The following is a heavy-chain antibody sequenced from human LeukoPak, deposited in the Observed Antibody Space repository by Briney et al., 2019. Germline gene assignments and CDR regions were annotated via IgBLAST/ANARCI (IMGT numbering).Heavy chain of an antibody. CDR3: ARPLPGGGFGELND. J-gene: IGHJ4*02. D-gene: IGHD3-10*01. V-gene: IGHV1-69*05. CDR1: GGTFSSYA. CDR2: IIPIFGTA. Sequence: SVKVSCKASGGTFSSYAISWVRQAPGQGLEWMGGIIPIFGTANYAQKFQGRDTITTDKSTSTAYMELSSLRSEDTAVYYCARPLPGGGFGELNDWGQGTLVTVSS.